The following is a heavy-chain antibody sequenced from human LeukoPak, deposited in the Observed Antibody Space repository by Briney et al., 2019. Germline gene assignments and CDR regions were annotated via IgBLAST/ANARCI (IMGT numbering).Heavy chain of an antibody. V-gene: IGHV1-46*01. CDR1: GYTFTSYY. D-gene: IGHD3-3*01. Sequence: ASVKVSCKASGYTFTSYYMHWVRQAPGQGLEWMGIINPSGGSTSYAQKFQGRVTMTRDTSTSTVYMELSSLRSEDTAVYYCAAEYYDFWSGYYLFDPWGQGTLVTVSS. CDR2: INPSGGST. CDR3: AAEYYDFWSGYYLFDP. J-gene: IGHJ5*02.